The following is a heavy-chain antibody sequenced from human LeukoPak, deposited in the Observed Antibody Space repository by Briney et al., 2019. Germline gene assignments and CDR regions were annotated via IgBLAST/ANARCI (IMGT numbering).Heavy chain of an antibody. CDR1: GFTFSSYW. J-gene: IGHJ5*02. V-gene: IGHV3-7*01. CDR2: IKQDGSEK. D-gene: IGHD3-10*01. Sequence: GGSLRLSCAASGFTFSSYWMSWVRQAPGKGLEWVANIKQDGSEKYYVASVKGRFTISRDNAKNSLYLQMNSLRAEDTAVYYCARYRGANWFDPWGQGTLVTVSS. CDR3: ARYRGANWFDP.